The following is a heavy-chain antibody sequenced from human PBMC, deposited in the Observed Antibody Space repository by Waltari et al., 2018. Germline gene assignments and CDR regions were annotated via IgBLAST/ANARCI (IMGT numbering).Heavy chain of an antibody. D-gene: IGHD3-22*01. V-gene: IGHV3-30*03. Sequence: QVQLVESGGGVVQPGRSLRLSCAASGFAFSSYGMHGVRQDPGKGLEWVAVISYDGSNKDYADSVKGRFTISRDNSKNTLYLQMDSLRAEDTAVYYCAREAYDSSGYAHPDYWGQGTLVTVSS. CDR3: AREAYDSSGYAHPDY. J-gene: IGHJ4*02. CDR1: GFAFSSYG. CDR2: ISYDGSNK.